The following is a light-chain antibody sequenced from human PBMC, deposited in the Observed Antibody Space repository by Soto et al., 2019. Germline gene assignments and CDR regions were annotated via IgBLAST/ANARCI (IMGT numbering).Light chain of an antibody. V-gene: IGKV4-1*01. Sequence: DIVMTQSPDSLAVSLGERATINCKSSQSVLYSSTNKNYLTWYQQKPGQPPKLLIYWASTRESGVPDRFSGSGSGTDFTLTISSLQAEDVAIYYCQQYYTAPHTFGQGTKLELK. J-gene: IGKJ2*01. CDR2: WAS. CDR3: QQYYTAPHT. CDR1: QSVLYSSTNKNY.